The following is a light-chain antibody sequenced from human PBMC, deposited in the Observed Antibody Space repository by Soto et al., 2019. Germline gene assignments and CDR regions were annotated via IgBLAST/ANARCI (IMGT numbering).Light chain of an antibody. V-gene: IGLV3-21*02. J-gene: IGLJ2*01. CDR2: DDS. CDR1: NIGSKS. Sequence: SYELTQPPSVSVAPGQTARITCGGNNIGSKSVHWYQQKPGQAPVLVVYDDSDRPSGIPERFSGSNSGTSATLGITGLQTGDEADYYCGTWDSSLSVVVFGGGTKLTVL. CDR3: GTWDSSLSVVV.